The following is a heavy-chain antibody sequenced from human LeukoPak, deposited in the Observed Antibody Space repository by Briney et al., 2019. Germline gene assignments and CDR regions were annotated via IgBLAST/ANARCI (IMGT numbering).Heavy chain of an antibody. CDR3: ARQLATSGEWAFDY. V-gene: IGHV4-39*01. Sequence: PSETLSLTCTVSGGSIRSHYWGWIRQPPGKGLEWIGSMYHSGNTYYNSSLKSRVTICVDTSKNQFSLKLRSVTAADTAVYYCARQLATSGEWAFDYWGQGTLVTVSS. CDR1: GGSIRSHY. J-gene: IGHJ4*02. D-gene: IGHD3-3*02. CDR2: MYHSGNT.